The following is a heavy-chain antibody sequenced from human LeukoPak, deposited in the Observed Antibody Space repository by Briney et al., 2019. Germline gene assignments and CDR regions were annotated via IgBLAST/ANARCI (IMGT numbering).Heavy chain of an antibody. Sequence: KPSGTLSLTCTVSGYSISSGYYWGWIRQPPGKGLEWIGSIYQSETTYYNPSRKSRVTISLDTSKNQFSLRLSSVTAADTAVYYCARVRGRLSWFDPWGQGTLVTVSS. CDR2: IYQSETT. CDR1: GYSISSGYY. CDR3: ARVRGRLSWFDP. V-gene: IGHV4-38-2*02. D-gene: IGHD2-15*01. J-gene: IGHJ5*02.